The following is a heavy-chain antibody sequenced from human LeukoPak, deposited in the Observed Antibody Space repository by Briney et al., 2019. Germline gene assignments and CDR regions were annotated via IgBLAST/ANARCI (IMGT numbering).Heavy chain of an antibody. CDR3: ARGGGIAVAGYPNFRWFDP. D-gene: IGHD6-19*01. CDR2: INHSGST. J-gene: IGHJ5*02. CDR1: GGSISSYY. V-gene: IGHV4-34*01. Sequence: SETLSLTCTVSGGSISSYYWSWIRQPPGKGLEWIGEINHSGSTNYNPSLKSRVTISVDTSKNQFSLKLSPVTAADTAVYYCARGGGIAVAGYPNFRWFDPWGQGTLVTVSS.